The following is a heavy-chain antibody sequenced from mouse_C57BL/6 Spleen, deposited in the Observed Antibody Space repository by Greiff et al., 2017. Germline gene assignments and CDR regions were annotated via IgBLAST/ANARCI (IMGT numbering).Heavy chain of an antibody. Sequence: QVHVKQSGAELVKPGASVKISCKASGYAFSSYWMNWVKQRPGKGLEWIGQIYPGDGDTNYNGKFKGKATLTADKSSSTAYMQLSSLTSEDSAVYFCARKNYYAIDYWGQGTSVTVSS. CDR2: IYPGDGDT. V-gene: IGHV1-80*01. CDR1: GYAFSSYW. CDR3: ARKNYYAIDY. J-gene: IGHJ4*01.